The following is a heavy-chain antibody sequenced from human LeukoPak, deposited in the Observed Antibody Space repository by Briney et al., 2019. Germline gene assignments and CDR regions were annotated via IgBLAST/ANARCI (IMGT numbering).Heavy chain of an antibody. V-gene: IGHV4-30-4*01. CDR3: ARVGGIYGSGSYEFDY. J-gene: IGHJ4*02. D-gene: IGHD3-10*01. Sequence: SETLSLTCTVSGGSISSGDYYWSWIRQPPGKGLEWIGYIYYSGSTYYNPSLKSRVTISVDTSKNQFSLKLSSVTAADTAVYYCARVGGIYGSGSYEFDYWGQGTLVTVSS. CDR1: GGSISSGDYY. CDR2: IYYSGST.